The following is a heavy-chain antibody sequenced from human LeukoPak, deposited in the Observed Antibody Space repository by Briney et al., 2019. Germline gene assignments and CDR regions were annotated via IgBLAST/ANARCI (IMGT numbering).Heavy chain of an antibody. Sequence: ASVKVSCKASGYNFISYYMHWVRQAPGQGLEWMGIINPSGGSTSYAQKFQDRVTMTRDTSTSTVYMELSSLKSEDTAVYYCAREDVVLVDAVRYYYYGMDVWGQGTTVTVSS. CDR3: AREDVVLVDAVRYYYYGMDV. J-gene: IGHJ6*02. CDR1: GYNFISYY. V-gene: IGHV1-46*01. CDR2: INPSGGST. D-gene: IGHD2-8*01.